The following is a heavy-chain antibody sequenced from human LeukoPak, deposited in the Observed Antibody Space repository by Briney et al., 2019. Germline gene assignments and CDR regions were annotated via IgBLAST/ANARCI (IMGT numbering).Heavy chain of an antibody. CDR1: DFSFSLYG. CDR3: AKDIRVWGSYRYPCLDY. D-gene: IGHD3-16*02. V-gene: IGHV3-30*18. J-gene: IGHJ4*02. Sequence: RSLILYCAATDFSFSLYGMHWVRQAPGTGLEWVAVISHDRDNKNYADSVNGRFTISRDNSKNTLYLQMDSLRAEDTAVYYCAKDIRVWGSYRYPCLDYWGQGTLVTVSA. CDR2: ISHDRDNK.